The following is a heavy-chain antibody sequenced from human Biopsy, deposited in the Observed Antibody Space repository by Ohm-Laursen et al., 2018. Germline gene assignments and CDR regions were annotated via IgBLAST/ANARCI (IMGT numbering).Heavy chain of an antibody. D-gene: IGHD5-12*01. V-gene: IGHV4-59*08. CDR1: GDTISTYY. Sequence: GTLSLTCTVSGDTISTYYWNWIRQTPGKGLEWIGYIHYTGHIRINPSLNSRATISVDTSKDQFSLKLSSLTAADTAIYYCARNRVDVVRVTTIGWNFDLWGRGTLVTVS. CDR3: ARNRVDVVRVTTIGWNFDL. J-gene: IGHJ2*01. CDR2: IHYTGHI.